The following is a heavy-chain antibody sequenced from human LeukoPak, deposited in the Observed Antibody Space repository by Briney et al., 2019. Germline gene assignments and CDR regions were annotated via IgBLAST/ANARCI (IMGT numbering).Heavy chain of an antibody. D-gene: IGHD3-22*01. CDR1: GFTFSSYS. CDR3: ARDEYDSSGYRYGDAFDL. V-gene: IGHV3-21*04. J-gene: IGHJ3*01. Sequence: PGGSLRLSCAASGFTFSSYSMNWVRQAPGKGLEWVSSISSSSSYIYYADSVKGRFTISRDNAKNSLYLQMNSLRAADTAVYYCARDEYDSSGYRYGDAFDLWGQGTMVTVSS. CDR2: ISSSSSYI.